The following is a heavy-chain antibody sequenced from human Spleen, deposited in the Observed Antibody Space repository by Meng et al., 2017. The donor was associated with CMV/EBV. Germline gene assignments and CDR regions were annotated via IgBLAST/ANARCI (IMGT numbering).Heavy chain of an antibody. V-gene: IGHV1-8*01. CDR3: ARDPPSTGDFDY. CDR1: GYTFTNCD. D-gene: IGHD3-10*01. CDR2: VNPSTDAT. Sequence: CKASGYTFTNCDFNRVRQATGQGLEWMGWVNPSTDATGYAQKFQGRVTMTGDTSISTAYMELSSLSSKDTAVYYCARDPPSTGDFDYWGQGTVVTVSS. J-gene: IGHJ4*02.